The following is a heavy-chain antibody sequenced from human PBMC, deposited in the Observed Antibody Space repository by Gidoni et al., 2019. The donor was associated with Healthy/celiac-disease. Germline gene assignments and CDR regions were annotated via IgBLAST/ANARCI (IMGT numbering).Heavy chain of an antibody. J-gene: IGHJ6*04. Sequence: HVQLVQSWAEVTKPVSSFKVSCTASAGTFRRYAISWVRQAPGQGLEWTGGIIPIFGTANYAQKCQGRVTITAEESTSTAYMELSSRRSEDTAVDYCGRGAVGTIFGVVKKRNGMDVWGKGTTVTVSS. CDR1: AGTFRRYA. CDR2: IIPIFGTA. V-gene: IGHV1-69*01. D-gene: IGHD3-3*01. CDR3: GRGAVGTIFGVVKKRNGMDV.